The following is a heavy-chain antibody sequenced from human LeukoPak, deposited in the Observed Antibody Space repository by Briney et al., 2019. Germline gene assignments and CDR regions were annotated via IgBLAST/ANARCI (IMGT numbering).Heavy chain of an antibody. V-gene: IGHV4-59*12. CDR1: GGSISSYY. J-gene: IGHJ6*03. CDR3: AREGIVVVPATKYYYYYMDV. Sequence: SETLSLTCTVSGGSISSYYWSWIRQPPGKGLEWIGYIYYSGSTNYNPSLKSRVTISVDTSKNQFSLKLSSATAADTAVYYCAREGIVVVPATKYYYYYMDVWGKGTTVTVSS. D-gene: IGHD2-2*01. CDR2: IYYSGST.